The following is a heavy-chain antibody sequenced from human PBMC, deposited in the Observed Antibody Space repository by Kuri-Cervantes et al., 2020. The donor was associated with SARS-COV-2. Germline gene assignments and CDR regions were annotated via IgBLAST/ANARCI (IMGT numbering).Heavy chain of an antibody. D-gene: IGHD4-11*01. J-gene: IGHJ6*02. CDR2: IYPGDSDT. CDR1: GYSFTSYW. V-gene: IGHV5-51*01. CDR3: ARQRVDSNYGGGDYYYGMDV. Sequence: GESLKISCKGSGYSFTSYWISWVRQMPGKGLEWMGIIYPGDSDTRYSPSFQGQVTISADKSISTAYLQWSSLKASDTAMYYCARQRVDSNYGGGDYYYGMDVWGQGTTVTVSS.